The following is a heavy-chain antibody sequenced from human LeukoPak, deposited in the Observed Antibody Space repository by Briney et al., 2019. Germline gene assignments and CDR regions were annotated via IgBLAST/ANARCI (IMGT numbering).Heavy chain of an antibody. CDR1: GGTFSSYA. CDR3: AREDTKVGATTFDY. J-gene: IGHJ4*02. Sequence: SVKVSCKASGGTFSSYAIIWVRQAPGQGLEWMGGIIPIFGTANYAQKFQGRVTITTDESTSTAYMELSSLRSEDTAVYYCAREDTKVGATTFDYWGQGTLVTVSS. V-gene: IGHV1-69*05. D-gene: IGHD1-26*01. CDR2: IIPIFGTA.